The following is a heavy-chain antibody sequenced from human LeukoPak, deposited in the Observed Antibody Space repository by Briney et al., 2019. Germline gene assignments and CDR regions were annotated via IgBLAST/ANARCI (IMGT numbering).Heavy chain of an antibody. J-gene: IGHJ6*03. D-gene: IGHD3-10*01. V-gene: IGHV3-30-3*01. CDR1: GFTFSSYA. Sequence: PGGSLRLSCAASGFTFSSYAMHWVRQAPGKGLEWVAVISYDGSNKYYADSVKGRFTISRDNSKNTLYLQMNSLRAEDTAVYYCARSRGVYYYYMDVWGKGTTVTVSS. CDR2: ISYDGSNK. CDR3: ARSRGVYYYYMDV.